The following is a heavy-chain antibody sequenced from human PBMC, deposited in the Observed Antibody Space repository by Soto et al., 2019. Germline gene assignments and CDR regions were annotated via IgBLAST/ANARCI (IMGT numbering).Heavy chain of an antibody. Sequence: QGQLVESGGGVVQPGRSLRLSCAASGFTFSNYGIHWVRQAPGKGLEWVAVISYDGSNKYYADSVKGRFTISRDNSKNTLYLQMNSLIAEDTAVYYCAKDLGSGSYLFDAFDIWGQGTMVTVSS. CDR2: ISYDGSNK. J-gene: IGHJ3*02. D-gene: IGHD1-26*01. CDR1: GFTFSNYG. V-gene: IGHV3-30*18. CDR3: AKDLGSGSYLFDAFDI.